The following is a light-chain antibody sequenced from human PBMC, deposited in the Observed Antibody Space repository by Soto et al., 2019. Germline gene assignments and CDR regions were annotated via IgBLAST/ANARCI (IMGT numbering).Light chain of an antibody. CDR1: SSDVGAYDC. CDR3: SSYTDTSPWV. V-gene: IGLV2-14*01. CDR2: EVR. Sequence: QSALTQPASVSGSPGQSITISCTGTSSDVGAYDCVSWYQQHPGKAPKLMIYEVRNRPSGVSNRFSGSKSGNTASLTISGLQAEDEADYYCSSYTDTSPWVFGGGTQLTVL. J-gene: IGLJ3*02.